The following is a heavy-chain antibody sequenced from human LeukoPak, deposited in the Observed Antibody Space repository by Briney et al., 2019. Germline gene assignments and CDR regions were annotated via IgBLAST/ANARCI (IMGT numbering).Heavy chain of an antibody. Sequence: GGSLRLSCAASGFTFDDYAMHWVRQAPGKGLERVSGISWNSGSIGYADSVKGRFTISRDNAKSSLYLQMNSLRAEDTALYYCAKGHQYGATYYFDYWGQGTLVTVSS. V-gene: IGHV3-9*01. CDR1: GFTFDDYA. CDR3: AKGHQYGATYYFDY. CDR2: ISWNSGSI. D-gene: IGHD3-10*01. J-gene: IGHJ4*02.